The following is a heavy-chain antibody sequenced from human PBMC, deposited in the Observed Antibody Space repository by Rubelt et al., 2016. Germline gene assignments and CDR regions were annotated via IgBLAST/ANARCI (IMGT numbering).Heavy chain of an antibody. V-gene: IGHV1-18*01. Sequence: QVQLVQSGAEVKKPGASVKVSCKASGYTFTSYGISWVRQAPGQGLEWMGWISAYNGNTNYAQKLQGRVTLTTDTSTSTVYMELRSLRSDDTAVYYWARSAGTTELAYYGMDVWGQGTTVTVSS. CDR2: ISAYNGNT. CDR1: GYTFTSYG. D-gene: IGHD1-7*01. CDR3: ARSAGTTELAYYGMDV. J-gene: IGHJ6*02.